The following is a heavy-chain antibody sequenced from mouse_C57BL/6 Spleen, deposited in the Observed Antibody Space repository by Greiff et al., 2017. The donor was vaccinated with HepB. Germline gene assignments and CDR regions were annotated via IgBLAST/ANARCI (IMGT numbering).Heavy chain of an antibody. D-gene: IGHD2-4*01. CDR1: GYTFTSYW. CDR3: ARAANDYDVTMDY. V-gene: IGHV1-52*01. Sequence: QVQLQQPGAELVRPGSSVKLSCKASGYTFTSYWMHWVKQRPIQGLEWIGNIDPSDSETHFNQKFKDKATLTVDKSSSTAYMQLSSLTSEDSAVYYCARAANDYDVTMDYWGQGTSVTVSS. J-gene: IGHJ4*01. CDR2: IDPSDSET.